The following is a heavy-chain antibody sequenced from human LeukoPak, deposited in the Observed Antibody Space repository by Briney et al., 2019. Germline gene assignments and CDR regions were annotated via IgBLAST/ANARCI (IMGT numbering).Heavy chain of an antibody. V-gene: IGHV3-43*01. CDR1: GLTFEDYT. J-gene: IGHJ4*02. Sequence: PGGSLRLSCEGSGLTFEDYTMHWVRQAPGKGLEWVSLINRGGTTTVYADSVEGRFTISRDNSKNSLYLQMNSLRTEDTSFYYCSKASSSWSELEYWGQGTLVTVSS. CDR3: SKASSSWSELEY. D-gene: IGHD6-13*01. CDR2: INRGGTTT.